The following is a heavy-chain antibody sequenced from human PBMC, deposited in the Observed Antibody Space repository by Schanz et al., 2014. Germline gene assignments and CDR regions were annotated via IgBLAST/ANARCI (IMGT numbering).Heavy chain of an antibody. CDR3: ARDRDQWDGNYLDY. D-gene: IGHD1-26*01. Sequence: QVQLVQSGGEVKTPGASVKVSCKASGYTFTRSGISWVRQAPGQGLEWMGWIGGSDGNTNFAQKFQGRVTMTTDTPTSTVYMELRSLTSDDSAVYYCARDRDQWDGNYLDYWGQGTLVTVSS. CDR1: GYTFTRSG. V-gene: IGHV1-18*01. J-gene: IGHJ4*02. CDR2: IGGSDGNT.